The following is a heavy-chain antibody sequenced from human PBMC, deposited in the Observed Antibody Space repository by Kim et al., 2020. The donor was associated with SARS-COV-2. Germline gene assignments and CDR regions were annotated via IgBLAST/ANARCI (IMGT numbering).Heavy chain of an antibody. CDR2: IYYSGST. J-gene: IGHJ4*02. Sequence: SETLSLTCTVSGGSISSYYWSWIRQPPGKGLEWIGYIYYSGSTNYNPSLKRRVTLSVDTSKNQFSLKLSSVTAADTAVYYCARQSSLVIFDYWGQGTLVTVSS. CDR3: ARQSSLVIFDY. V-gene: IGHV4-59*08. CDR1: GGSISSYY. D-gene: IGHD2-2*01.